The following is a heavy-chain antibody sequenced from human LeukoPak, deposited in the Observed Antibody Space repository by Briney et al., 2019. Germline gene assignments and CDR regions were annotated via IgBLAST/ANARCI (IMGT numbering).Heavy chain of an antibody. CDR3: ARDLPQTTPGFDP. V-gene: IGHV3-11*01. CDR2: ISSSGSTI. CDR1: GFTFSDYY. J-gene: IGHJ5*02. D-gene: IGHD4-11*01. Sequence: GGSLRLSCAASGFTFSDYYMSWIRQAPGKGLEWVSYISSSGSTIYNADSVKGRFTISRDNAKKSLYLQMNSLRAEDTAVYYCARDLPQTTPGFDPWGQGNLVTVSS.